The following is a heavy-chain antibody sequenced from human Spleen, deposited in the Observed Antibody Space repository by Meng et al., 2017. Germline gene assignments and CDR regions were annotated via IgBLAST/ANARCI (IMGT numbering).Heavy chain of an antibody. V-gene: IGHV4-34*01. CDR1: GGSVRDYY. D-gene: IGHD4-11*01. J-gene: IGHJ4*02. CDR3: ARGPTTMAHDFDY. CDR2: INHSGST. Sequence: QVSLQEGGVGVFELSGTCPLVVVGSGGSVRDYYWSWIRQPPGKGLEWIGKINHSGSTNYTPSLESRATISVDTSQNNLSLKLSSVTAADSAVYYCARGPTTMAHDFDYWGQGTLVTVSS.